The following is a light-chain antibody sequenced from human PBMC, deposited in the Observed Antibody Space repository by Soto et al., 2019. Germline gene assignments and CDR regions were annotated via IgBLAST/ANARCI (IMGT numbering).Light chain of an antibody. CDR3: QSYDSSLVV. V-gene: IGLV1-40*01. CDR1: SSNIGAGYD. Sequence: QAVVTQPPSVSGAPGQRVTISCTGSSSNIGAGYDVHWYQQLPGTAPKLLIYGNSNRPSGVPDRFSGSESGTSASLAITGLQAEDEADYYCQSYDSSLVVFGGGTKLTVL. J-gene: IGLJ2*01. CDR2: GNS.